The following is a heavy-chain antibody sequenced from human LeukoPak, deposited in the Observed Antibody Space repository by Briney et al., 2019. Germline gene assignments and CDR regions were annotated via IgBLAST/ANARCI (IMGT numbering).Heavy chain of an antibody. D-gene: IGHD3-22*01. CDR1: GFTLSGSA. CDR3: TRRFSDDRSGYFSY. CDR2: IRSKANKYAT. Sequence: GGSLRLSCAASGFTLSGSAMHWVRQASGKGLEWVGRIRSKANKYATAYAASVKGRFTISRDDSKNTAYLQMNSLITEDTAVYYCTRRFSDDRSGYFSYWGLGTLVTVSS. V-gene: IGHV3-73*01. J-gene: IGHJ4*02.